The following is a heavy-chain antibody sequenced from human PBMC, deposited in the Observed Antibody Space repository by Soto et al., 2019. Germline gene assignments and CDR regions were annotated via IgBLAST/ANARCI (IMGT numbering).Heavy chain of an antibody. CDR2: IYTGGST. Sequence: EVQLVESGGGLVQPGGSLRLACAASGFTVSSHYMTWVRQAPGKGLQWVSVIYTGGSTYYADSVKGRFTISRDNSKNTLYLQMNSLRAEDTAVYYCARDRYSYGYYYGTDVW. J-gene: IGHJ6*01. CDR3: ARDRYSYGYYYGTDV. CDR1: GFTVSSHY. V-gene: IGHV3-66*01. D-gene: IGHD5-18*01.